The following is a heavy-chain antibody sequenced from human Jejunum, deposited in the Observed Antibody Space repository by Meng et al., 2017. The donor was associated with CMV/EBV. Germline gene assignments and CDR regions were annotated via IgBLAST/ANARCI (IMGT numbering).Heavy chain of an antibody. Sequence: EVRVVESGGGLVKPWGSLRRSCAASGFTFSTAWLSWVRQAPGRGLEWVGRIRSKTDGGTVDYAAPVKGRFTISRDDSKTTLYLEMISLNTEDTGVYYCANLGPTPYFDSWGQGTLVTASS. V-gene: IGHV3-15*01. D-gene: IGHD3-16*01. CDR2: IRSKTDGGTV. CDR1: GFTFSTAW. J-gene: IGHJ4*02. CDR3: ANLGPTPYFDS.